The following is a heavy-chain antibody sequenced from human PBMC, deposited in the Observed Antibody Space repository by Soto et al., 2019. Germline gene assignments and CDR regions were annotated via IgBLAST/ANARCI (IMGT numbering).Heavy chain of an antibody. V-gene: IGHV4-59*08. CDR3: ARQIGWYPQYYYYMDV. J-gene: IGHJ6*03. D-gene: IGHD6-19*01. Sequence: TSETLSLTCTVSGGSISSYYWSWIRQPPGKGLEWIGYIYYSGSTNYNPSLKSRVTISVDTSKNQFSLKLSSVTAADTAVYYCARQIGWYPQYYYYMDVWGKGTTVTVSS. CDR1: GGSISSYY. CDR2: IYYSGST.